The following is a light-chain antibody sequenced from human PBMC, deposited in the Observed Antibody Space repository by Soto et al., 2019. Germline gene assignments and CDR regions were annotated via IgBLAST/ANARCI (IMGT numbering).Light chain of an antibody. V-gene: IGKV3-20*01. J-gene: IGKJ2*01. Sequence: MVLTESPGTLSLSPGERATLSCRASQSVSSSYLAWYQQKPGQSPRLVSYGGSTRAIGIPARFRRSASVSDLPLTICILEPDPFPIYYCHQYGSPQYPLGQGPQV. CDR1: QSVSSSY. CDR3: HQYGSPQYP. CDR2: GGS.